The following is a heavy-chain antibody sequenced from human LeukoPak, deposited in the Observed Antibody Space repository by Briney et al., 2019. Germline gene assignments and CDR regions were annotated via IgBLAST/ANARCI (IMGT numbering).Heavy chain of an antibody. V-gene: IGHV3-23*01. CDR3: AKVEELNPDRSGYYLPLGS. D-gene: IGHD3-22*01. J-gene: IGHJ5*02. CDR1: RFTFSSYT. Sequence: PGGSLRLSCAASRFTFSSYTMTWVRQAPGRGLEWVSAISDSGTSIYYVDSVKGRFTISRDNSRNTLYLHMNSLRAEDTAVYYCAKVEELNPDRSGYYLPLGSWGQGTLVTVSS. CDR2: ISDSGTSI.